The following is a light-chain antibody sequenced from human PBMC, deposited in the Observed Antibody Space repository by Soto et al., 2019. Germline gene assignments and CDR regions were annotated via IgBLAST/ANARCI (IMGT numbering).Light chain of an antibody. CDR1: QVISSY. V-gene: IGKV1-12*01. J-gene: IGKJ2*01. CDR3: QQADSFPYT. CDR2: AAS. Sequence: DIQMTQSPSSVFASVGDRVTITCRASQVISSYLAWYQQKPGKAPKLLIYAASSLQSGVPSRFSGSGSETDCTLTISSLQPEDSATYYCQQADSFPYTFGQGTKLEI.